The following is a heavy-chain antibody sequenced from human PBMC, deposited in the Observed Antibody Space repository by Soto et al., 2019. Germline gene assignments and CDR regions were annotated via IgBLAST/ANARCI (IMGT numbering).Heavy chain of an antibody. CDR2: IYYSGST. CDR1: GGSISSSSYY. V-gene: IGHV4-39*01. Sequence: QLQLQESGPGLVKPSETLSLTCTVSGGSISSSSYYWGWIRQPPGKGLEWIGSIYYSGSTYYNPSLKXRXTXSXXTSKNQFSLKRSSVTAADTAVYYCARHAWAKPFDYWGQGTLVTVSS. J-gene: IGHJ4*02. CDR3: ARHAWAKPFDY. D-gene: IGHD7-27*01.